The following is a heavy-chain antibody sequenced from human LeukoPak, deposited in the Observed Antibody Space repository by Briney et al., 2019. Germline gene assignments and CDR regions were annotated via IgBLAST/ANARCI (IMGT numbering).Heavy chain of an antibody. Sequence: GGSLRLSCAASGFTFSSHGMHWVRQAPGLGLEWVALILYDGSNEYYADSVQGRFTISRDSSRNTLYLQMNSLRAEDTAVYYCAKDGTGGYYYLDYWGQGTLVTVSS. D-gene: IGHD3-22*01. CDR3: AKDGTGGYYYLDY. J-gene: IGHJ4*02. CDR2: ILYDGSNE. CDR1: GFTFSSHG. V-gene: IGHV3-30*18.